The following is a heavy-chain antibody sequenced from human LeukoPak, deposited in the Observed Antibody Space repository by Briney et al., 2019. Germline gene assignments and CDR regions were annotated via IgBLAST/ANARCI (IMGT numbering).Heavy chain of an antibody. CDR1: GFTFSTYS. CDR2: ITSSGRTI. D-gene: IGHD3-22*01. CDR3: ARQIYYDSSGYQLKGGFDY. J-gene: IGHJ4*02. V-gene: IGHV3-48*01. Sequence: GGSLRLSCAASGFTFSTYSMNWVRQAPGKGLEWVSYITSSGRTIYYADSVKGRFTISRDNAKNSLYLQMNSLRAEDTAVYYCARQIYYDSSGYQLKGGFDYWGQGTLVTVSS.